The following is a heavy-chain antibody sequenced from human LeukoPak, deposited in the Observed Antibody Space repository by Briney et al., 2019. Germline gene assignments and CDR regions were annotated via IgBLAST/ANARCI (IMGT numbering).Heavy chain of an antibody. Sequence: PGRSLRLSCEASGCTFNNYAMHWVRQAPGKGLEWVAVISYDGSNKYYADSVKGRFTISRDNSKNTLYLQMNSLRAEDTAVYYCARDYDSSGSSIDYWGQGTLVTVSS. V-gene: IGHV3-30-3*01. J-gene: IGHJ4*02. CDR1: GCTFNNYA. CDR2: ISYDGSNK. CDR3: ARDYDSSGSSIDY. D-gene: IGHD3-22*01.